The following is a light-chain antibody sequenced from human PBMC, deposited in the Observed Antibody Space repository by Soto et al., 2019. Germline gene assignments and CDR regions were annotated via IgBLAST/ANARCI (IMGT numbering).Light chain of an antibody. CDR2: EVS. CDR1: SSDVGGYDY. J-gene: IGLJ1*01. CDR3: SSSSSSIAYL. Sequence: QSVLTQPASVSGSPGQSITISCSGTSSDVGGYDYVSWYQLHPGKAPKLMVFEVSNRPSGVSYRFSGSKSGNTASLTISGPQAEDEADYFCSSSSSSIAYLFGTGTNVTVL. V-gene: IGLV2-14*01.